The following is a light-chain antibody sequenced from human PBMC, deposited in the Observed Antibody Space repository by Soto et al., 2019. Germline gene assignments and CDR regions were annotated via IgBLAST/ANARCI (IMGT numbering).Light chain of an antibody. J-gene: IGKJ1*01. CDR3: QQYKEGAWT. Sequence: DIQLTQSPSTLSASVGDRVTVTCRASQRIDRYLAWYQQKPGKAPKLLVYDASTLEGGVPSSFSGSGSATEFILTISSLQHDDFATYYCQQYKEGAWTFGQGTRVEIK. CDR1: QRIDRY. V-gene: IGKV1-5*01. CDR2: DAS.